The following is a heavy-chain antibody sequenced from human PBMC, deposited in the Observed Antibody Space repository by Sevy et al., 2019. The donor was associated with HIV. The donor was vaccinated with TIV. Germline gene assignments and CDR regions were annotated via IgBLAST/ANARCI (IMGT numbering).Heavy chain of an antibody. J-gene: IGHJ4*02. CDR1: GGTFNNYG. V-gene: IGHV1-69*13. Sequence: ASVKVSCKASGGTFNNYGINWVRQAPGQGLQWMGGILLLSGLVNYAQNLQGRAAITADESTRTVYMELSSLRFEDTAVYYCARDRPCGGDCYFLDSWGRGALVTVSS. CDR3: ARDRPCGGDCYFLDS. CDR2: ILLLSGLV. D-gene: IGHD2-21*01.